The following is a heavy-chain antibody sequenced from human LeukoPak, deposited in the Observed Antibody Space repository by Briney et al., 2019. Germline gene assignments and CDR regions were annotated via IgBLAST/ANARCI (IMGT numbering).Heavy chain of an antibody. V-gene: IGHV3-23*01. CDR2: ISGSGGTT. D-gene: IGHD1-26*01. CDR1: GFTFSNYP. CDR3: ARDRVGATDYFDY. Sequence: GGSLSLSCAASGFTFSNYPMTWVRQAPGKGLQWVSSISGSGGTTCYADSVKGRFTISRDNSKNTLYLQMNSLRAEDTAVYYCARDRVGATDYFDYWGQGTLVTVSS. J-gene: IGHJ4*02.